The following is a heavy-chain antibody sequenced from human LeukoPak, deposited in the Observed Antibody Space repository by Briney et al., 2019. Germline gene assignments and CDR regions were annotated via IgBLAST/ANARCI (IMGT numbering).Heavy chain of an antibody. V-gene: IGHV4-61*02. D-gene: IGHD1-1*01. CDR2: IYPSGST. CDR1: GGSISSGSYH. Sequence: SETLSLTCTVPGGSISSGSYHWSWIRQPAGKGLAWIGRIYPSGSTNYNPSLKSRVTISVDTSKNQFSLKLSSVTAADTAVYYCARPVPSRLGWFDPWGQGTLVTVSS. CDR3: ARPVPSRLGWFDP. J-gene: IGHJ5*02.